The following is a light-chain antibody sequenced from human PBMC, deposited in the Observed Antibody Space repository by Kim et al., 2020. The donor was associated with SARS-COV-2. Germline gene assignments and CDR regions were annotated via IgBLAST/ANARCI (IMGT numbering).Light chain of an antibody. CDR1: RSNIGSNP. Sequence: GQTVTIPCSGSRSNIGSNPVTWYRQLPGTAPKVLIYGNGLRPSGVPERFSGSKSGTSASLAFRGLRSDDEADYYCAAWDGSLNIVVFGGGTQLTVL. CDR3: AAWDGSLNIVV. J-gene: IGLJ2*01. CDR2: GNG. V-gene: IGLV1-44*01.